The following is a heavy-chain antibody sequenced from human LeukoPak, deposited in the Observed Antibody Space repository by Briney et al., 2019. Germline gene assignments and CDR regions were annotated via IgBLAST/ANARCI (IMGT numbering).Heavy chain of an antibody. Sequence: GSLRLSCAASGFTFSSYSMNWVRQAPGKGLEWVSSISSSSSYIYYADSVKGRFTISRDNSKYTLSLHMTSLRVEDTAVYYCVRGPPYIQLGPVSHYFDQWGQGTLVPVAS. CDR3: VRGPPYIQLGPVSHYFDQ. D-gene: IGHD1-1*01. CDR2: ISSSSSYI. J-gene: IGHJ4*02. CDR1: GFTFSSYS. V-gene: IGHV3-21*04.